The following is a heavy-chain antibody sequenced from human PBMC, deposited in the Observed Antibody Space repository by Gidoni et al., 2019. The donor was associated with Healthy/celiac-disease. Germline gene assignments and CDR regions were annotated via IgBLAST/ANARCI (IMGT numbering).Heavy chain of an antibody. J-gene: IGHJ5*02. D-gene: IGHD2-2*02. CDR3: ARAQDNQLLYGGGSWFDP. CDR2: TNPNSGNT. Sequence: QVHLVQSGAEVQKPGASAKVSCKASGYTFTSSGINWVRQATGQGLEWMGWTNPNSGNTGYAQKFQGRVTMTRNTTINTAYMELGSLGSEDTAVYYCARAQDNQLLYGGGSWFDPWGQGTLVTVSS. V-gene: IGHV1-8*01. CDR1: GYTFTSSG.